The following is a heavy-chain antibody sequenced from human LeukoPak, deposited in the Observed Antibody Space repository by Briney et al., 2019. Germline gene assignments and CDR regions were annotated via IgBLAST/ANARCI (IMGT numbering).Heavy chain of an antibody. D-gene: IGHD5-18*01. CDR3: ARGGGHSYGLLDS. J-gene: IGHJ4*02. V-gene: IGHV4-59*01. CDR2: IYYGGST. Sequence: SETLSLTCTVSGSSISSYYWTWIRQPPGKGLEWIGYIYYGGSTNYNPSLKSRVTISVDTSKNQFSLKMSSETAADTAVYYCARGGGHSYGLLDSWGQGTLVTVSS. CDR1: GSSISSYY.